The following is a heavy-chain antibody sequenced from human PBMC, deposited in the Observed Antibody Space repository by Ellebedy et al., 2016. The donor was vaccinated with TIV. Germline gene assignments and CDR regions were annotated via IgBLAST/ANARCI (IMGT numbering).Heavy chain of an antibody. CDR2: INSDGSST. CDR3: ARDHPLGIENFDY. CDR1: GFTFSSYW. V-gene: IGHV3-74*01. J-gene: IGHJ4*02. Sequence: GESLKISCAASGFTFSSYWMHWVRQAPGKGLVWVSRINSDGSSTSYAEAVKGRFTISRDKAKNTLYLQMNSLRAEDTAVYYCARDHPLGIENFDYWGQGTLVTVSS. D-gene: IGHD7-27*01.